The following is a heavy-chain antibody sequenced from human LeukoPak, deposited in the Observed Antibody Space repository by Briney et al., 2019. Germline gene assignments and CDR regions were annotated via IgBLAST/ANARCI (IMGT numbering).Heavy chain of an antibody. CDR2: ISTYNDNT. CDR1: GYTFTSYG. D-gene: IGHD3-22*01. J-gene: IGHJ4*02. V-gene: IGHV1-18*01. Sequence: ASVKVSCKASGYTFTSYGITWVRQAPGEGLEWMGWISTYNDNTNYAQKLQGRVTMTTDTSTSTAYMELRSLRSDDTAVYYCARSHSSSLRAPFGYWGQGTLVTVSS. CDR3: ARSHSSSLRAPFGY.